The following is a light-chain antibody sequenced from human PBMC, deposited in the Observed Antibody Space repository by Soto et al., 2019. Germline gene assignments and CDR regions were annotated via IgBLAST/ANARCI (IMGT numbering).Light chain of an antibody. CDR2: DAS. CDR3: HHYGTSPWT. CDR1: QSVRRNF. J-gene: IGKJ1*01. V-gene: IGKV3D-20*01. Sequence: EVVLTQSPAILSLSPGERATLSCGASQSVRRNFLAWYQKRPGLAPRLLIYDASSRATGIPDRFSGSGSGTECTLTISRLEPEDFAVYYCHHYGTSPWTFGQGTKVESK.